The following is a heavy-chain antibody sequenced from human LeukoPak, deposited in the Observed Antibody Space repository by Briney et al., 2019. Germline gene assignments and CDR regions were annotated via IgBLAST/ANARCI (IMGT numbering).Heavy chain of an antibody. Sequence: GGSLRLSCAASGFTFSSYWMHWVRQAPGKGLVWVSRIYSDGSRTTYADSVKGRFTISRDNAKNTLYLQMNSLRAEDTAVYYCARALLLPYYFDYWGQGTLVTVSS. CDR2: IYSDGSRT. CDR3: ARALLLPYYFDY. J-gene: IGHJ4*02. V-gene: IGHV3-74*01. D-gene: IGHD2-21*01. CDR1: GFTFSSYW.